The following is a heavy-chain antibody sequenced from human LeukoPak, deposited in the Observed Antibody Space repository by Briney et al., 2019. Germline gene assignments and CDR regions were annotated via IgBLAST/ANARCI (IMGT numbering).Heavy chain of an antibody. CDR3: ARVRPRDGVTFGY. Sequence: EASVKVSCKASGYTFTGYYMHWVRQAPGQGLEWMGWINPNSGGTNYAQKFQGRVTMTRDTSISTAYMELSRLRSDDTAVYYCARVRPRDGVTFGYWGQGTLVTVSS. CDR1: GYTFTGYY. V-gene: IGHV1-2*02. J-gene: IGHJ4*02. D-gene: IGHD3-10*01. CDR2: INPNSGGT.